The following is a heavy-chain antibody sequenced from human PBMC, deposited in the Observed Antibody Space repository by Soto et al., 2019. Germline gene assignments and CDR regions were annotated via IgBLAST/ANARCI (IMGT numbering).Heavy chain of an antibody. CDR3: ARGDILTGYYLFSWFDP. J-gene: IGHJ5*02. CDR2: IIPIFGTA. V-gene: IGHV1-69*06. Sequence: ASVKVSCKASGGTFSSYAISWVRQAPGQGLEWMGGIIPIFGTANYAQKFQGRVTITADTSTSTVYMELSSLRSEDTAVYYCARGDILTGYYLFSWFDPWGQGTLVTVSS. D-gene: IGHD3-9*01. CDR1: GGTFSSYA.